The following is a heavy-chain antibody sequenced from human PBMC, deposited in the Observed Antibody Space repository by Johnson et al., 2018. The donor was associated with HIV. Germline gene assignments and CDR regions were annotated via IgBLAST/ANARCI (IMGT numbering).Heavy chain of an antibody. V-gene: IGHV3-13*01. D-gene: IGHD4-17*01. J-gene: IGHJ3*02. CDR1: GFTFSSYD. CDR2: IGTAGDT. CDR3: AKGADYADYEGAVDI. Sequence: MLLVESGGGLVQPGGSLRLSCAASGFTFSSYDMHWVRQAKGKGLEWVSAIGTAGDTYYPGSVKGRFTISRDNAKNSLSLQVNSLRAEDTAVYYCAKGADYADYEGAVDIWGQGTMVTVSS.